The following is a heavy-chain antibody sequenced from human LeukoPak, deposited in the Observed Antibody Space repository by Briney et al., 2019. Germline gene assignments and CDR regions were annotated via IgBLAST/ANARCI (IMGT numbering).Heavy chain of an antibody. CDR2: ISSSGSTI. V-gene: IGHV3-48*03. J-gene: IGHJ6*03. Sequence: GGSLRLSCAASGVTFSGYEMNGVCQAPGKGREWVSYISSSGSTIYYAHSVKGRFTISRDNSKNPLYLQMNSLSAADTAVYYCARAALAYYYDYMDVWGKGTTVTISS. CDR3: ARAALAYYYDYMDV. CDR1: GVTFSGYE. D-gene: IGHD3-3*02.